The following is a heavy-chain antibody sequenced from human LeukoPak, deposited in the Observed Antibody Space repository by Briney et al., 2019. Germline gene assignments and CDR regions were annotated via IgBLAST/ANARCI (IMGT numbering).Heavy chain of an antibody. Sequence: GGSLRLSCAASGFTFSSYAMNWVRQAPGKGLEWLSSITFSGTSIHYADAVKGRFTISRDSAKNSVYLQMTSLRPEDTAVYYCAKMVTSGWPGNFYYYGMDVWGQGTTVTVSS. J-gene: IGHJ6*02. CDR3: AKMVTSGWPGNFYYYGMDV. CDR1: GFTFSSYA. CDR2: ITFSGTSI. V-gene: IGHV3-21*01. D-gene: IGHD6-19*01.